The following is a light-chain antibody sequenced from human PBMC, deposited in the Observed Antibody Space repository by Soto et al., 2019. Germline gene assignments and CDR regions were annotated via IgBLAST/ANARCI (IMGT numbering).Light chain of an antibody. CDR1: QSVSSN. V-gene: IGKV3-15*01. CDR2: GAS. J-gene: IGKJ5*01. Sequence: EVVLTQSPGTLSLSPGERATLSCRASQSVSSNYLAWYQQRPGQAPRLLIYGASSRATGIPARFSGSGSGTEFTLTTSSLQSEDFADYYCQQYNNWPRVTFGQGTRLEI. CDR3: QQYNNWPRVT.